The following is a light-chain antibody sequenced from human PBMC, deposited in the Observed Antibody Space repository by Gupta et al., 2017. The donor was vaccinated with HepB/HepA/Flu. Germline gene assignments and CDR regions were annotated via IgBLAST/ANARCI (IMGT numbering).Light chain of an antibody. CDR3: QAWDSSTVVV. V-gene: IGLV3-1*01. CDR1: KLEDKY. J-gene: IGLJ2*01. Sequence: YELTQPLSVSVSPGQTASIPCSGDKLEDKYVCWYQQKPGQTPVVFIYQDSKRPSGIPGRFSGSNSGNTATLTISGTQAMDEADYYCQAWDSSTVVVFGGGSKLTVL. CDR2: QDS.